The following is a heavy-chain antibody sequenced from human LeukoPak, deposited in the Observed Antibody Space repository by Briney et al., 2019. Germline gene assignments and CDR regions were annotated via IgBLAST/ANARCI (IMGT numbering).Heavy chain of an antibody. CDR1: GFTSSSSG. CDR2: ISSDGSNK. V-gene: IGHV3-30*18. J-gene: IGHJ4*02. D-gene: IGHD6-19*01. Sequence: GGSLRLSCAASGFTSSSSGMHWVRQAPGKGLEWVAVISSDGSNKYYADSVKGRFTISRDDSRNTLYLQMNSLRAEDTAVYFCAKDFISGSAHWGQGTLVTVSS. CDR3: AKDFISGSAH.